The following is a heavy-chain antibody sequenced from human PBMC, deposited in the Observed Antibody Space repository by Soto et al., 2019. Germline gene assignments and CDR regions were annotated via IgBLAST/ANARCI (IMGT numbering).Heavy chain of an antibody. D-gene: IGHD2-2*02. V-gene: IGHV3-7*03. CDR3: VKDGGYCSSATCYTPRNHYFDT. CDR1: GFIFSHYW. Sequence: GGSLRLSCAASGFIFSHYWMSWVRQAPGKGPEWVANIKSDASEKQYVDSVRGRFTISRDNSRNSLFLQMNSRRAGDTAVYYCVKDGGYCSSATCYTPRNHYFDTWGQGTLVTVAS. J-gene: IGHJ5*02. CDR2: IKSDASEK.